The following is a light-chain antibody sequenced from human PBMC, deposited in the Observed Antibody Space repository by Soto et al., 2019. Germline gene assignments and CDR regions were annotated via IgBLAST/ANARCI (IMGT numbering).Light chain of an antibody. CDR1: SSDVGNYNY. V-gene: IGLV2-11*01. CDR2: DVS. J-gene: IGLJ2*01. Sequence: QSALTQPRSVSGSPGQSVTISCTGTSSDVGNYNYVSWYQHHPGKAPKLMIYDVSMRPSGVSNRFSGSKSGNTASLTISGLQAEDEAYYYCWSYAGNTIFVFGGGTKLTVL. CDR3: WSYAGNTIFV.